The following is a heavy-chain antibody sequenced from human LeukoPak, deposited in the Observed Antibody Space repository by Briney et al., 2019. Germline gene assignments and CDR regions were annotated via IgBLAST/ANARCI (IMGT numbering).Heavy chain of an antibody. J-gene: IGHJ4*02. CDR2: ISSSSSYT. CDR1: GFTFSDYY. D-gene: IGHD3-10*01. Sequence: GGSQRLSCAASGFTFSDYYMSWIRQAPGKGLEWVSYISSSSSYTNYADSVKGRFTISRDNAKNSLYLQMNSLRAEDTAVYYCARVVYYGSGSPIDYWGQGTLVTVSS. V-gene: IGHV3-11*06. CDR3: ARVVYYGSGSPIDY.